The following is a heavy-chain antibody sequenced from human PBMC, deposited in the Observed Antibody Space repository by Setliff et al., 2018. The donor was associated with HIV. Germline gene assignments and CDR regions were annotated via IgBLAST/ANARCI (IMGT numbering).Heavy chain of an antibody. CDR2: ISGSGGST. J-gene: IGHJ4*02. CDR3: AKDPRAAVATICDY. D-gene: IGHD5-12*01. Sequence: PGGSLRLSCAASGFTFSDYAMSWVRQAPGKGLEWVSAISGSGGSTYYEDSVKGRFTISRDNSKNTLYLQMNSLRAEDTAVYYCAKDPRAAVATICDYWGQGTLVTVSS. V-gene: IGHV3-23*01. CDR1: GFTFSDYA.